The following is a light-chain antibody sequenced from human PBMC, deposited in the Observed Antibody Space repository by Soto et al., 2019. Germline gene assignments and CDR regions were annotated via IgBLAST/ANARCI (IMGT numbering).Light chain of an antibody. J-gene: IGKJ5*01. V-gene: IGKV3D-20*02. CDR2: SAS. CDR1: QSVTSRY. Sequence: IVLTQSPGTLSLSPGERATLSCGASQSVTSRYLAWYQQKPGQAPRLLIYSASSRATGIPDRFSGSGSGTDFTLTISSLEPEDFAVYYCQQRSNWPPITFGQGTRLEIK. CDR3: QQRSNWPPIT.